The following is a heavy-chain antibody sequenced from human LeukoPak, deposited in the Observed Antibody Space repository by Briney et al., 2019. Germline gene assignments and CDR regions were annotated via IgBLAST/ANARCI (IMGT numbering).Heavy chain of an antibody. D-gene: IGHD3-3*01. CDR1: GFTFSSYA. CDR3: AKGGPTGSITIFGVVIPNWFDP. V-gene: IGHV3-23*01. Sequence: GGSLRLSCAASGFTFSSYARSWVRQAPGKGLEWFSAISGSGGSTYYADSVKGRFTISRDNSKNTLYLQMNSLRAEDTAVYYCAKGGPTGSITIFGVVIPNWFDPWGQGTLVTVSS. J-gene: IGHJ5*02. CDR2: ISGSGGST.